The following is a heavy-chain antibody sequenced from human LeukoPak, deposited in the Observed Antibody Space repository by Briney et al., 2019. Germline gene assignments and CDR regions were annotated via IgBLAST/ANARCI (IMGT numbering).Heavy chain of an antibody. V-gene: IGHV3-21*01. CDR2: ISSSSSYI. Sequence: GGSLRLSCAASGFTFSSYSMNWVRQAPGKGLEWVSSISSSSSYIYYADSVKGRFTISRDNAKNSLYLQMNSLRAEDTAVYYCARGPVGTYSYGLSWFDPWGQGTLVTVSS. J-gene: IGHJ5*02. CDR1: GFTFSSYS. CDR3: ARGPVGTYSYGLSWFDP. D-gene: IGHD5-18*01.